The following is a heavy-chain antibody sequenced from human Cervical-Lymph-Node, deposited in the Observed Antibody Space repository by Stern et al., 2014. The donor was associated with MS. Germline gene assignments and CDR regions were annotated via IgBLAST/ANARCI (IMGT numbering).Heavy chain of an antibody. CDR2: ITAGGGGT. J-gene: IGHJ6*02. V-gene: IGHV3-23*04. CDR3: AKPPGDRRYYYYGMDV. D-gene: IGHD7-27*01. Sequence: EVQLVESGGGLVQPGGSLRLSCAASGFTFSNYAMSWVRQPPGLGLEWVSAITAGGGGTYYADSVKGRFTISRDSSTNTLFLQMNSLRADDTAVYYCAKPPGDRRYYYYGMDVSGQGTTVTVSS. CDR1: GFTFSNYA.